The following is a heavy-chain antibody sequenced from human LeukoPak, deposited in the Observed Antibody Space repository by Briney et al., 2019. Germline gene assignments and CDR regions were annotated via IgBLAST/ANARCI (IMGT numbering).Heavy chain of an antibody. CDR2: ISYSGAT. CDR3: ASLPRYDFLA. D-gene: IGHD3-3*01. CDR1: GRSISTTNFY. V-gene: IGHV4-39*01. Sequence: SETLSLTCTVSGRSISTTNFYWGWIRQPPGKGLEWIGSISYSGATYYNPSLKSRLTVSADTSKKEVSLRLNSVTAADTAVYYCASLPRYDFLAWGQGNLVIVSS. J-gene: IGHJ5*02.